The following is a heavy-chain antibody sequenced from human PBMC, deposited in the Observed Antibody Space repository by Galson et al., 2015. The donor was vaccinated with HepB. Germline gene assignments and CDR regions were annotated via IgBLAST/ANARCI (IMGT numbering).Heavy chain of an antibody. V-gene: IGHV1-2*02. CDR2: INPNSGGT. J-gene: IGHJ6*03. CDR1: GYTFTGYY. CDR3: ARDNRRMQLVRYYYMDV. D-gene: IGHD6-6*01. Sequence: SVKVSCKASGYTFTGYYMHWVRQAPGQGLEWMGWINPNSGGTNYAQKFQGRVTMTRDTSISTAYMELSRLRSDDTAVYYCARDNRRMQLVRYYYMDVWGKGTTVTVS.